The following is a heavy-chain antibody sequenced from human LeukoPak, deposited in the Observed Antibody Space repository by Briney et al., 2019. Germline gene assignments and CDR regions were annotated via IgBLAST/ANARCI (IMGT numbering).Heavy chain of an antibody. Sequence: SETLSLTCTVSGGSISSYYWSWIRQPPGKGLEWIGEINHRGSTSYSPSLKSRVTISVDTSKNQFSLKLRSVTAADTAVYYCARRLGRKFGERFYYYHYMDVWGKGTTVTISS. CDR3: ARRLGRKFGERFYYYHYMDV. CDR1: GGSISSYY. CDR2: INHRGST. V-gene: IGHV4-34*01. D-gene: IGHD3-10*01. J-gene: IGHJ6*03.